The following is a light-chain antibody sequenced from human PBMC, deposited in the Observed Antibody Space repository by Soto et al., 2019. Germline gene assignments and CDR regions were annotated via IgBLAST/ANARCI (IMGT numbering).Light chain of an antibody. Sequence: QSVLTQPPSASGTPGQRVTISCSGSSSNIGSNYVYWYQQLPGTAPKLLIYRNNQRPSGVPDRFSGSKSGHSASLAISGVRSEDEAAYYCTAWDDTLRGPLFGGGTKLTVL. J-gene: IGLJ2*01. CDR3: TAWDDTLRGPL. CDR1: SSNIGSNY. V-gene: IGLV1-47*01. CDR2: RNN.